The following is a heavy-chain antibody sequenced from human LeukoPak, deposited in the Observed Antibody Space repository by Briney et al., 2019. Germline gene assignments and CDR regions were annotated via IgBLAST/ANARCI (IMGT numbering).Heavy chain of an antibody. Sequence: PGGSLRLSCAASGFTLSSYAMSWVRQAPGKGLEWVSAISGSGGSTYYADSVKGRFTISRDNSKNTLYLQMNSLRAEDTAVYYCAKKGFQLPYYFDYWGQGTLVTVSS. D-gene: IGHD2-2*01. CDR2: ISGSGGST. J-gene: IGHJ4*02. CDR3: AKKGFQLPYYFDY. CDR1: GFTLSSYA. V-gene: IGHV3-23*01.